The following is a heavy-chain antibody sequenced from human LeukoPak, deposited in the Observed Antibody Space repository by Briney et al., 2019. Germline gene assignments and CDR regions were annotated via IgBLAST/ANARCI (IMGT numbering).Heavy chain of an antibody. CDR2: IKQDGSEK. CDR3: ARDSSGWYEDAFDI. V-gene: IGHV3-7*01. CDR1: GFIFNNNA. D-gene: IGHD6-19*01. Sequence: GGSLRLSCAASGFIFNNNAIHWVRQAPGKGLEWVANIKQDGSEKYYVDSVKGRFTISRDNAKNSLYLQMNSLRAEDTAVYYCARDSSGWYEDAFDIWGQGTMVTVSS. J-gene: IGHJ3*02.